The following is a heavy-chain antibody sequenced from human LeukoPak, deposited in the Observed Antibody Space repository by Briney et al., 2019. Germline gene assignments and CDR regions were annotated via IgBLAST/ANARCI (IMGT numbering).Heavy chain of an antibody. CDR3: ASVGGSPTGGYYFDY. V-gene: IGHV1-69*04. CDR1: GGTFSSYA. Sequence: GASVKVSCKASGGTFSSYAISWVRQAPGQGLEWMGRIIPIFGIANYAQKFQGRVTITADKSTSTAYMELSSLRSEDTAVYYCASVGGSPTGGYYFDYWGQGTLVTVSS. D-gene: IGHD1-26*01. J-gene: IGHJ4*02. CDR2: IIPIFGIA.